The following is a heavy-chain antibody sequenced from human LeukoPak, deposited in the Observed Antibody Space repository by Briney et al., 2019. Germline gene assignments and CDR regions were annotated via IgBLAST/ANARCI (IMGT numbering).Heavy chain of an antibody. D-gene: IGHD3-22*01. J-gene: IGHJ3*02. CDR2: FDPEDGET. V-gene: IGHV1-24*01. Sequence: ASVKVSCKVSGYTLTELSMHWVRQAPGKGLEWMGGFDPEDGETICAQKFQGRVTMTEDTSTDTAYMELSSLRSEDTAVYYCATVPGYYDSSGPYAFDIWGQGTMVTVSS. CDR1: GYTLTELS. CDR3: ATVPGYYDSSGPYAFDI.